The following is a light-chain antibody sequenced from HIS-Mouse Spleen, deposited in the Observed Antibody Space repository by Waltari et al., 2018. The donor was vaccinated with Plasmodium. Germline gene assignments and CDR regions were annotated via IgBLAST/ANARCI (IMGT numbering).Light chain of an antibody. Sequence: EIVLTQSPATLSLSPGDRATLSCRASQSVSSYVAWYQQKPGQAPRLLIYDASKSATGIPARFSGSGSGTDFTLTISSLEPEDFAVYYCQQRSNWPLYTFGQGTKLEIK. CDR2: DAS. CDR1: QSVSSY. J-gene: IGKJ2*01. CDR3: QQRSNWPLYT. V-gene: IGKV3-11*01.